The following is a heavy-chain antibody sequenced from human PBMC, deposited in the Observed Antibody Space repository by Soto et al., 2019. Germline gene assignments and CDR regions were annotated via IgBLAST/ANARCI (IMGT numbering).Heavy chain of an antibody. Sequence: PGGSMRLSCAASGFTFNSYAMHWVRQDPGKGLEWVAVISYDGSNKYYADSVKGRFTISRDNSKNTLYLQMNSLRAEDTAVYYCARDHLRGDIVLMVYAIPDYYYYGMDVWGQGTTVTVSS. D-gene: IGHD2-8*01. J-gene: IGHJ6*02. CDR1: GFTFNSYA. CDR2: ISYDGSNK. V-gene: IGHV3-30-3*01. CDR3: ARDHLRGDIVLMVYAIPDYYYYGMDV.